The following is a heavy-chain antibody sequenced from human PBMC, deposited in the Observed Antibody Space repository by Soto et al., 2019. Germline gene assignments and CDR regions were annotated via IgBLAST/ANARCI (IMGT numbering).Heavy chain of an antibody. Sequence: GGCPRLACAASGVTFRSYAMHWVRQAPGKGLEWVAVISYDGSNKYYADSVKGRFTISRDNSKNTLYLQMDSLRTEDTAVYYCARDPCTSCFLTLSNWFDPWGQGTLVTVSS. J-gene: IGHJ5*02. CDR2: ISYDGSNK. D-gene: IGHD2-2*01. V-gene: IGHV3-30-3*01. CDR3: ARDPCTSCFLTLSNWFDP. CDR1: GVTFRSYA.